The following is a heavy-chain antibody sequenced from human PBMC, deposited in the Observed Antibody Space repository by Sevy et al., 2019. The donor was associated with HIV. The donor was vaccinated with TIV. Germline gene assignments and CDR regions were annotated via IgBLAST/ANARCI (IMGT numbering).Heavy chain of an antibody. D-gene: IGHD3-10*01. Sequence: GGSLRLSCAASGFTFSSYAMSWVRQAPGKGLEWVSAISGSGGSTYYADSVKGRFTISRDNSKNTLYQQMNSLRAEDTAVYYCAKDQTITMVQGVIITSMFDYWGQGTLVTVSS. CDR3: AKDQTITMVQGVIITSMFDY. V-gene: IGHV3-23*01. J-gene: IGHJ4*02. CDR2: ISGSGGST. CDR1: GFTFSSYA.